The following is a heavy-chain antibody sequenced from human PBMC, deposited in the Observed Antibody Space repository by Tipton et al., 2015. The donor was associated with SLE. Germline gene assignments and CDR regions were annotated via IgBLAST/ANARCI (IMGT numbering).Heavy chain of an antibody. CDR3: ARESPHSSGWLDF. D-gene: IGHD6-19*01. J-gene: IGHJ4*02. CDR1: GFPLRNYA. V-gene: IGHV3-30*14. CDR2: TSSDGSGD. Sequence: SLRLSCAASGFPLRNYAVHWVRQAQGKGLNWVAVTSSDGSGDYYADSVRGRFTISRDNSNNTLYLQMNSLRPEDTAVYYCARESPHSSGWLDFWGQGTLVTVSS.